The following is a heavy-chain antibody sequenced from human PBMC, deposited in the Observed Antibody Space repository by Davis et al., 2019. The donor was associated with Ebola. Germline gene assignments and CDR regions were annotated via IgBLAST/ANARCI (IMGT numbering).Heavy chain of an antibody. J-gene: IGHJ5*02. Sequence: SETLSLTCTVSGGSISSYYWSWIRQPPGKGLEWIGYIYYSGSTNYNPSLKSRVTISVDTSKNQFSLKLSSVTAADTAVYYCARVVVVGATRGYWFDPWGQGTLVTVSS. D-gene: IGHD1-26*01. CDR2: IYYSGST. CDR1: GGSISSYY. V-gene: IGHV4-59*08. CDR3: ARVVVVGATRGYWFDP.